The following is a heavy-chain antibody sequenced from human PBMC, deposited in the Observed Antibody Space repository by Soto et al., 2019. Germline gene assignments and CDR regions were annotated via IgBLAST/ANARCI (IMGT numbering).Heavy chain of an antibody. CDR2: IYYSGST. V-gene: IGHV4-59*01. Sequence: QVQLQESGPGLVKPSETLSLTCTVSGGSISSYYWSWIRQPPGKGLEWIGYIYYSGSTNYNPSLKSRVTISVDTSKNQFSLKLSSVTAADTAVYYCARDLGGAGRRWYFDLWGRGTLVTVSS. CDR1: GGSISSYY. D-gene: IGHD6-13*01. CDR3: ARDLGGAGRRWYFDL. J-gene: IGHJ2*01.